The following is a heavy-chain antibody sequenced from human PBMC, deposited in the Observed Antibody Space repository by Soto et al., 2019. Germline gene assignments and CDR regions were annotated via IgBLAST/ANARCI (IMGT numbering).Heavy chain of an antibody. CDR3: ATEDRQRVRYFDY. D-gene: IGHD6-25*01. J-gene: IGHJ4*02. CDR1: GFTFSSYS. CDR2: ISSSSSTI. V-gene: IGHV3-48*02. Sequence: EVQLVESGGGLVQPGGSLRLSCVASGFTFSSYSMNWVRQAPGKGLEWVSYISSSSSTIYYADSVKGRFTISRDNAKNSLYLQMNSLRDEDTAVYYCATEDRQRVRYFDYWGQGTLVTVSS.